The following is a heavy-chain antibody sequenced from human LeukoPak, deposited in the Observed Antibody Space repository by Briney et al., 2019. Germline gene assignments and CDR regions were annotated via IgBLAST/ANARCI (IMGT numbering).Heavy chain of an antibody. CDR3: TIDRGDYGIPY. D-gene: IGHD4-17*01. CDR1: GFSITDAW. CDR2: IRSKTDGGTT. J-gene: IGHJ4*02. V-gene: IGHV3-15*07. Sequence: GGSLRLSCVASGFSITDAWMNWVRQAPGKGLEWVGRIRSKTDGGTTDYAAPVKGRFSISRDDSKNALYLQMNRLKTEDTAVYYCTIDRGDYGIPYWGQGTLVTVSS.